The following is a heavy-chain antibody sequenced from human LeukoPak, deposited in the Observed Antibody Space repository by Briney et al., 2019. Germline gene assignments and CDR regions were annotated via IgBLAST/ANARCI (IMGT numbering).Heavy chain of an antibody. CDR1: GGSISSSSYY. Sequence: SETLSLTCTVSGGSISSSSYYWGWIRQPPGKGLEWTGSIYYSGSTYYNPSLKSRVTISVDTSKNQFSLKLSSVTAADTAVYYCASPRNGYKSFDYWGQGTLVTVSS. D-gene: IGHD5-24*01. CDR3: ASPRNGYKSFDY. J-gene: IGHJ4*02. V-gene: IGHV4-39*01. CDR2: IYYSGST.